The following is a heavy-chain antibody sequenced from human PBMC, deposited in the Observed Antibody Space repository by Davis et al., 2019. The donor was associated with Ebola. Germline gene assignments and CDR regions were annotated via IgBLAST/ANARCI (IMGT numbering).Heavy chain of an antibody. J-gene: IGHJ3*02. CDR1: GGSISTNNW. Sequence: MPSETLSLTCGVSGGSISTNNWWSWVRQPPGKDLEWIGEIYHSGTTSYNPSLMSRVTISVDRSKNQFSLKLSSVTAADTAVYYCARAMVTMVSFAFDIWGQGTVVTVSS. D-gene: IGHD3-10*01. V-gene: IGHV4-4*02. CDR2: IYHSGTT. CDR3: ARAMVTMVSFAFDI.